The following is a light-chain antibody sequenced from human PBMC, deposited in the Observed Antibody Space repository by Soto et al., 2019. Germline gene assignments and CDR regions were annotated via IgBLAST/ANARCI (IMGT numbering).Light chain of an antibody. Sequence: SAQTHPASVSVSPGHAITMSCTGTSSDVGGYDYVSWYQLHPGKAPKLMVFEVSNRPSGVSYRFSGSKSGNTASLTISGLQAEDEADYFCSSYSISTAYLFGTGTKVTVL. V-gene: IGLV2-14*01. CDR3: SSYSISTAYL. CDR2: EVS. CDR1: SSDVGGYDY. J-gene: IGLJ1*01.